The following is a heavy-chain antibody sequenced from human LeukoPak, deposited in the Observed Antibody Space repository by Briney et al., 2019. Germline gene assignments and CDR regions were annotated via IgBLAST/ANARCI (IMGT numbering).Heavy chain of an antibody. CDR3: ARGVATIVGYYYGMDV. Sequence: SETVSLTCAVYGGSFRGYYWSWIRQPPWKGLEGMGEINHSGCTNYNPSLKSRGTISVDTSKNQFSLKLSSVTAADTAVYYCARGVATIVGYYYGMDVWGQGTTVTVSS. CDR1: GGSFRGYY. CDR2: INHSGCT. D-gene: IGHD5-12*01. V-gene: IGHV4-34*01. J-gene: IGHJ6*02.